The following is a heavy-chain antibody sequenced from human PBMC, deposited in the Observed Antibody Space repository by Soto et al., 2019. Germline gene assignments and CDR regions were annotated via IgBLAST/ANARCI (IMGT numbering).Heavy chain of an antibody. D-gene: IGHD1-20*01. CDR2: PYYSGTS. CDR1: GGSIRVQSYY. CDR3: TRRYNWNDYYFDP. J-gene: IGHJ5*02. Sequence: PSETLSLTCTVSGGSIRVQSYYWTWIRQTPGKGLEWVGSPYYSGTSYFNPALKGRVTISVDTSTNQFSLRLTSVTAADTAVYYCTRRYNWNDYYFDPWGQGTLVTVLL. V-gene: IGHV4-39*01.